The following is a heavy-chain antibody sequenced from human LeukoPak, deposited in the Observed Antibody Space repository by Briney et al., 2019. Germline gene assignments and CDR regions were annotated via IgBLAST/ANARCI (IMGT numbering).Heavy chain of an antibody. J-gene: IGHJ4*01. Sequence: GGSLRLSCAASGFSFSSNDMHWVRQAPGKGLEWVAFIRYDGSHEHYIESVKGRFTVSRDNSKNTLYLQMNSLRVDHTAVYFCAKEVRVVTAILYFDHWGQGSLVTVSS. CDR3: AKEVRVVTAILYFDH. CDR2: IRYDGSHE. V-gene: IGHV3-30*02. D-gene: IGHD2-21*02. CDR1: GFSFSSND.